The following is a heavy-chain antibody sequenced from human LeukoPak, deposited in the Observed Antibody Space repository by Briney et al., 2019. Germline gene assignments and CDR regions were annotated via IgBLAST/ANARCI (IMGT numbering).Heavy chain of an antibody. D-gene: IGHD6-19*01. CDR3: AKDMGRISGWYGLDYYYGMDV. Sequence: PGRSLRLSCAASGFTFDGYAMHWVRQAPGKGLEWVSGISWNSGSIGYADSVKGRFTISRDNAKNSLYLQMNSLRAEDTALHYCAKDMGRISGWYGLDYYYGMDVWGQGTTVTVSS. CDR1: GFTFDGYA. V-gene: IGHV3-9*01. J-gene: IGHJ6*02. CDR2: ISWNSGSI.